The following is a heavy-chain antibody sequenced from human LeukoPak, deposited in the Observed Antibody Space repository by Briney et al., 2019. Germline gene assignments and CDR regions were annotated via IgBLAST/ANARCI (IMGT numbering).Heavy chain of an antibody. V-gene: IGHV3-30-3*01. J-gene: IGHJ6*02. CDR3: AREKARSWYGRYYYYGMDV. CDR2: ISYDGSNK. CDR1: GFTFSSYA. Sequence: GRSLRLSCAASGFTFSSYAMHWVRQAPGKGLEWVAVISYDGSNKYYADSVKGRFTISRDNSKNTLYLQMNSLRAEDTAVYYCAREKARSWYGRYYYYGMDVWGQGTTVTVSS. D-gene: IGHD6-13*01.